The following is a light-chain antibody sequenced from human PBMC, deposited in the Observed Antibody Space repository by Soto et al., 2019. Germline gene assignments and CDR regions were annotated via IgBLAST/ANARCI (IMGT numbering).Light chain of an antibody. Sequence: EIQMTQSPSTLSASVGDRVTITCRACQSLSNRWAWYQQKPGKAPKVLIYDASSLESGVPSRLSGSGSGTDFILTISSLQPDDFATYYCQYYSAVWAFGQGTKVDIK. CDR2: DAS. CDR1: QSLSNR. J-gene: IGKJ1*01. V-gene: IGKV1-5*01. CDR3: QYYSAVWA.